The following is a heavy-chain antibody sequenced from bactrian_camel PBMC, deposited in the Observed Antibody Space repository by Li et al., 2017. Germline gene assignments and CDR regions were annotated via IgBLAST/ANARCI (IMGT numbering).Heavy chain of an antibody. V-gene: IGHV3S1*01. Sequence: HVQLVESGGGLVQPGGSLRLSCAASGFTFSTYPMYWVRQGPGKGLEWVSSIGPSGGSKYYADSVKGRFTISRDNAKTTMFLQMNSLKTEDTGVYYCASATNNYWGQGTQVTVS. J-gene: IGHJ4*01. CDR1: GFTFSTYP. CDR3: ASATNNY. D-gene: IGHD3*01. CDR2: IGPSGGSK.